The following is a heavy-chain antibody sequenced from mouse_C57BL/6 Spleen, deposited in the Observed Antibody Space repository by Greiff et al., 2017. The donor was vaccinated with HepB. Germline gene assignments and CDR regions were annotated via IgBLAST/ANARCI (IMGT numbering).Heavy chain of an antibody. CDR1: GYTFTSYW. D-gene: IGHD2-2*01. CDR3: ARGNYGYAVGY. V-gene: IGHV1-69*01. Sequence: QVQLQQPGAELVMPGASVKLSCKASGYTFTSYWMHWVKQRPGQGLEWIGEIDPSDSYTNYNQKFKGKSTLTVEKSSSTAYMQLSSLTSEDSAVYYCARGNYGYAVGYWGQGTLVSVSA. J-gene: IGHJ3*01. CDR2: IDPSDSYT.